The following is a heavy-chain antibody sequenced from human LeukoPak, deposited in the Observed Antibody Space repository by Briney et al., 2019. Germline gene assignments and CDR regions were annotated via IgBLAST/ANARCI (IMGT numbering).Heavy chain of an antibody. J-gene: IGHJ6*03. CDR3: ARDGRGLHNWNQKRRTYYMDV. Sequence: SETLSLTCTVSGGSISSSSYYWGWIRQPPGKGLEWIGSIYHSGSTYYNPSLKSRVTISVDTSKNQFSLKLSSVTAADTAVYYCARDGRGLHNWNQKRRTYYMDVWGKGTTVTVSS. V-gene: IGHV4-39*02. CDR1: GGSISSSSYY. D-gene: IGHD1-20*01. CDR2: IYHSGST.